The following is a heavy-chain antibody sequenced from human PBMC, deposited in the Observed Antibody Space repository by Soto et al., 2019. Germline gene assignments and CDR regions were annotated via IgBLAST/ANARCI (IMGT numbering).Heavy chain of an antibody. D-gene: IGHD3-10*01. CDR2: FDPEDGET. CDR1: GYTLTELS. J-gene: IGHJ6*02. CDR3: ATSKIIPPGVRGVDASRIPRDYYYYYGMDV. V-gene: IGHV1-24*01. Sequence: GASVKVSCKVSGYTLTELSMHWVRQAPGKGLEWMGGFDPEDGETIYAQKFQGRVTMTEDTSTDTAYMELSSLRSEDTAVYYCATSKIIPPGVRGVDASRIPRDYYYYYGMDVWGQGTTVTVSS.